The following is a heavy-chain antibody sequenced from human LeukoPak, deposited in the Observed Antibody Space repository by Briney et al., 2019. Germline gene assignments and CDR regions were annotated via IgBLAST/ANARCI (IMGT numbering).Heavy chain of an antibody. D-gene: IGHD6-6*01. CDR2: IYYSGST. Sequence: PSETLSLTCTVSGGSISSSSYYWGWIRQPPGKGLEWIGSIYYSGSTYYNPSLKSRVTISVDTSKNQFSLKLSSVTAADTAVYYCARGHSSSFGYWFDPWGQGTLVTVSS. V-gene: IGHV4-39*01. J-gene: IGHJ5*02. CDR3: ARGHSSSFGYWFDP. CDR1: GGSISSSSYY.